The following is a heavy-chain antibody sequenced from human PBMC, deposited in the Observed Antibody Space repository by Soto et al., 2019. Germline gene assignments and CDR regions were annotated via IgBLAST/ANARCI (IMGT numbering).Heavy chain of an antibody. CDR2: IYYSGST. V-gene: IGHV4-31*03. Sequence: QVQLQESGPGLVKPSQTLSLTCTVSGGSISSGGYYWSWIRQHPGKGLEWIGYIYYSGSTYYNPSRKSRVTISVATSKAQFSLKLSSVTAADTAVYYCARDSITIVRGVMVYYYGMDVWGQGTTVTVSS. D-gene: IGHD3-10*01. J-gene: IGHJ6*02. CDR1: GGSISSGGYY. CDR3: ARDSITIVRGVMVYYYGMDV.